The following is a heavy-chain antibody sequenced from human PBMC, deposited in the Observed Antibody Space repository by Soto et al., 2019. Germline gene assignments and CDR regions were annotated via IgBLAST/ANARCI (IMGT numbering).Heavy chain of an antibody. CDR2: ISAYNGNT. Sequence: ASVKVSCKASGYTFSSYGISWVRQAPGQGLEWMGWISAYNGNTNYEQKFQGRVTMTTDTSTSTAYMELRSLRSDDTAVYYCARDLIPYYPRGEAFDIWGPGTMVTVSS. J-gene: IGHJ3*02. V-gene: IGHV1-18*01. D-gene: IGHD3-16*01. CDR1: GYTFSSYG. CDR3: ARDLIPYYPRGEAFDI.